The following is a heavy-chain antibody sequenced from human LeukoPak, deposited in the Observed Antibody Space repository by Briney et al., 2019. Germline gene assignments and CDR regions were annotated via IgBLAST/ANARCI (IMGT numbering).Heavy chain of an antibody. CDR2: IYTSGST. J-gene: IGHJ6*03. CDR3: ARVGWLLGEYYYYMDV. D-gene: IGHD3-10*01. V-gene: IGHV4-61*02. CDR1: GGSISSGSYY. Sequence: PSETLSLTCTVSGGSISSGSYYWSWIRQPAGKGLEWIGRIYTSGSTNYNPSLKSRVTISVDTSKNQFSLKLSSVTAADTAVYYCARVGWLLGEYYYYMDVWGKGTTVTVSS.